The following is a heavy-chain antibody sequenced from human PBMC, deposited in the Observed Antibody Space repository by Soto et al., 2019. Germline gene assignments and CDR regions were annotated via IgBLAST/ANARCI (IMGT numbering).Heavy chain of an antibody. CDR1: GFTFDDYA. J-gene: IGHJ3*02. D-gene: IGHD6-13*01. V-gene: IGHV3-9*01. CDR2: ISWNSGSI. Sequence: GGSLSLSCAASGFTFDDYAMHWVRQAPGKGLEWVSGISWNSGSIGYADSVKGRFTISRDNAKNSLYLQMNSLRAEDTALYYCAKDIGSSGYNGHDAFDIWGQGTLVTV. CDR3: AKDIGSSGYNGHDAFDI.